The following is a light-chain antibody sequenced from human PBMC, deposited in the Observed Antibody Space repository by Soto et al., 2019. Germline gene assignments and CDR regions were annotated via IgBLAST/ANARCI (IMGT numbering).Light chain of an antibody. CDR2: EVS. J-gene: IGLJ1*01. V-gene: IGLV2-14*01. Sequence: QPVLTQPASVSGSPGQSITISCTGTSSDVGGYNYVSWYQQHPSKAPKLMIYEVSNRPSGVSNRFSGSKSGNTASLTISGLQAEDEADYYCSSYTSSSTLVFGTGTKLTVL. CDR3: SSYTSSSTLV. CDR1: SSDVGGYNY.